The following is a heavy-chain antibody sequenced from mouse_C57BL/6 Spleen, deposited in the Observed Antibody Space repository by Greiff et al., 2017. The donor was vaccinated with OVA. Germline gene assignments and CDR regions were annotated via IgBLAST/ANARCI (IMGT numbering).Heavy chain of an antibody. CDR2: INPSTGGT. V-gene: IGHV1-42*01. CDR1: GYSFTGYY. J-gene: IGHJ3*01. D-gene: IGHD1-1*01. Sequence: VQLQQSGPELVKPGASVKISCKASGYSFTGYYMNWVKQSPEKSLEWIGEINPSTGGTTYNQKFKAKATLTVDKSSSTAYMQLNSLTSEDSAVYYCARKSTVVPSFAYWGQGTLVTVSA. CDR3: ARKSTVVPSFAY.